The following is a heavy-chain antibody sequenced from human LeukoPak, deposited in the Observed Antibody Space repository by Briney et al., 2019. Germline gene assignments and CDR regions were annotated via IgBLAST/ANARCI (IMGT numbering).Heavy chain of an antibody. CDR2: INPNSGGT. D-gene: IGHD3-22*01. J-gene: IGHJ4*02. V-gene: IGHV1-2*02. CDR1: GYTFTGYY. Sequence: ASVKVSCKAYGYTFTGYYMHCVRQDPGQGLEWMGWINPNSGGTNYAQKFQGRVTMTRDTSISTVYMELSSLRSEDTAVYYCARAYYHDSSDYYFPLDYWGQGTLVTVSS. CDR3: ARAYYHDSSDYYFPLDY.